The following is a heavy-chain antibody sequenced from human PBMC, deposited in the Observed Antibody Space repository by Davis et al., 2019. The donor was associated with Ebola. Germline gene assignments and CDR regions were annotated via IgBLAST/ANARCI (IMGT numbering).Heavy chain of an antibody. CDR2: ISAYNGNT. CDR3: ARSAITIFGVPMGWFDP. CDR1: GYTFTVYY. Sequence: ASVKVSCKASGYTFTVYYIHWVRQAPGQGLEWMGWISAYNGNTNYAQKLQGRVTMTTDTSTNTAYMELRSLRSDDTAVYYCARSAITIFGVPMGWFDPWGQGTLVIVSS. J-gene: IGHJ5*02. D-gene: IGHD3-3*01. V-gene: IGHV1-18*04.